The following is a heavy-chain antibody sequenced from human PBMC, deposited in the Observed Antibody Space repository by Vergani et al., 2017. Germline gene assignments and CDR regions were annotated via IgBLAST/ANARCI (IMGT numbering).Heavy chain of an antibody. J-gene: IGHJ5*02. CDR3: AKGVGGSGSLYNWFDP. V-gene: IGHV3-15*07. D-gene: IGHD3-10*01. CDR2: IKSKTDGGTT. Sequence: EVQLVESGGGLVKPGGSLRLSCAASGFTFSNAWMNWVRQAPGKGLEWVGRIKSKTDGGTTDYAAPVKGRCTISRDNSKNTLYLQMNNLRADDTAVYYCAKGVGGSGSLYNWFDPWGQGTLVTVSS. CDR1: GFTFSNAW.